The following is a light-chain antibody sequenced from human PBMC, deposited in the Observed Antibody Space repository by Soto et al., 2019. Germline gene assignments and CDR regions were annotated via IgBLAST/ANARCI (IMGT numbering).Light chain of an antibody. V-gene: IGLV1-44*01. Sequence: QSVLTQPPSASGTPGRRVTIFCSGSTSNIGGSTVNWYQHLPGTAPKLLIFGNNRRPSGVPDRFSGSKSGTSASLAISGLQSEDAADYHCAAWDDSLNGPVFGGGTKLTVL. CDR3: AAWDDSLNGPV. CDR1: TSNIGGST. J-gene: IGLJ3*02. CDR2: GNN.